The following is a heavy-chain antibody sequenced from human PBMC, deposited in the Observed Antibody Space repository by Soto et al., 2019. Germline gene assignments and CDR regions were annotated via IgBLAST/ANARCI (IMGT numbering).Heavy chain of an antibody. V-gene: IGHV5-51*01. D-gene: IGHD6-19*01. J-gene: IGHJ3*02. CDR3: VRRLAGRSDVFDI. Sequence: GESLQISCKGSGYRFTSYWIGWVRQMPGKGLEWMGIIYPGGSDTRYSPSFQGQVTISADKSISTAYLQWSSPKASDTATYYCVRRLAGRSDVFDIWGQGTMVTVSS. CDR2: IYPGGSDT. CDR1: GYRFTSYW.